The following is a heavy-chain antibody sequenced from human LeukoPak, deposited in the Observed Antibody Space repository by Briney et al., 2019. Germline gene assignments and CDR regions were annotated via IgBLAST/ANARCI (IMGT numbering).Heavy chain of an antibody. CDR3: ARVFYKRNGYFVSVAGYFDL. D-gene: IGHD3-3*01. Sequence: SETLYLTCSVSGASISSGGYNWSWIRKHPGQDLEWIGYISYSESTYYNQSLKSRLTVSLDTSKNQFSLNLSSVTAADTAVYYCARVFYKRNGYFVSVAGYFDLWGRGTLVTVSS. J-gene: IGHJ2*01. CDR2: ISYSEST. CDR1: GASISSGGYN. V-gene: IGHV4-31*03.